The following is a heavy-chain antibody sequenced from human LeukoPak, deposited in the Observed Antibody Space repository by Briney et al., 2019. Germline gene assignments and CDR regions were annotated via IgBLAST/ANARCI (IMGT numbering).Heavy chain of an antibody. CDR2: INIKGDDT. Sequence: GGSLRLSCSASGFTFSTYSMHWVRQARGKGLEVVSTINIKGDDTYYADSVKGRFTISRDHSRKTLYLQMSSLRAEDTAVYYCVKDLRGGGYYTSFDYWGQGTLVTVSS. CDR1: GFTFSTYS. J-gene: IGHJ4*02. D-gene: IGHD3-10*01. CDR3: VKDLRGGGYYTSFDY. V-gene: IGHV3-64D*08.